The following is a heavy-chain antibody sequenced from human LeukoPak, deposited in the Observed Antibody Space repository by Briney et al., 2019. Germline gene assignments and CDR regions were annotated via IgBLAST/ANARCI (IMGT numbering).Heavy chain of an antibody. CDR2: ISSSSSYI. CDR1: GFTFSSYS. V-gene: IGHV3-21*01. CDR3: ARDKGYSYGPLDFDY. J-gene: IGHJ4*02. Sequence: LGGSLRLSCAASGFTFSSYSMNGVRQAPGKGLECVSSISSSSSYIYYADSVKGRFTISRDNAKNSLYLQMNSLRAEDTAVYYCARDKGYSYGPLDFDYWGQGTLVTVSS. D-gene: IGHD5-18*01.